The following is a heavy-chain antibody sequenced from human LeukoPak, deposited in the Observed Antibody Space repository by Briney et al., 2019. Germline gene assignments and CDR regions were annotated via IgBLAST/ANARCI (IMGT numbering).Heavy chain of an antibody. CDR1: GYTYTSYW. D-gene: IGHD3-9*01. Sequence: GESLKISCTGSGYTYTSYWIAWVRQMPGKGLEWMGTIYPGDSDTRYSPSFQGQVTISADKSISTAYLQWRSLKTSDTAMYYCARILRNFDWSTVDFWGQGALVTVSS. CDR2: IYPGDSDT. V-gene: IGHV5-51*01. J-gene: IGHJ4*02. CDR3: ARILRNFDWSTVDF.